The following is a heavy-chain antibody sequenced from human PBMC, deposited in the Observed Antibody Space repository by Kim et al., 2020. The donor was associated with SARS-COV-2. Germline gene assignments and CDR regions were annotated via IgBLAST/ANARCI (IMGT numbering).Heavy chain of an antibody. D-gene: IGHD2-2*01. J-gene: IGHJ4*02. CDR3: ARSAGQLPGDFDY. V-gene: IGHV1-18*01. Sequence: AEKHQGRVTMTQDPSTSTAYMELRSLRSDDTAVYYCARSAGQLPGDFDYWGQGTLVTVSS.